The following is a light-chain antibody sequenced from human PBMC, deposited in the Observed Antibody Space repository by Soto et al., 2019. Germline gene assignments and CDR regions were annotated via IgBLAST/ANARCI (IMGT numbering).Light chain of an antibody. CDR3: QQSLNPPHT. CDR1: ATIYRY. V-gene: IGKV1-39*01. CDR2: DAS. J-gene: IGKJ2*01. Sequence: IQMTQSPPSLSASVGDRVTMTFGASATIYRYLNWYQQKPGKAPSLLISDASTLQSGVPSRFSGSGSGTDFTLSISSLQSEDSATYYCQQSLNPPHTFGQGTKVDIK.